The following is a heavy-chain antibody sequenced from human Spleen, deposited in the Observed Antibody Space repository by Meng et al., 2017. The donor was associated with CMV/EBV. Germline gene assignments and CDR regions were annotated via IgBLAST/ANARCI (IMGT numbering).Heavy chain of an antibody. J-gene: IGHJ5*02. CDR2: INHIGST. V-gene: IGHV4-34*01. CDR1: GGSFSGYY. Sequence: SETLSLTCAVYGGSFSGYYWNWIRQPPGKGLEWIGKINHIGSTNYNPSLKSRVTISIDTSKNQFSMKFSSVNAADTAVYYCARGPYYYDSGRYYRVQSVQNWLDPWGQGTLVTVSS. D-gene: IGHD3-10*01. CDR3: ARGPYYYDSGRYYRVQSVQNWLDP.